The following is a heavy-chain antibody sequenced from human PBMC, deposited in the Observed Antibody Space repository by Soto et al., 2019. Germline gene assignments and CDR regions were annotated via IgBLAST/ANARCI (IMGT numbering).Heavy chain of an antibody. V-gene: IGHV1-18*01. CDR3: ARGRGFIAARLTQFDY. D-gene: IGHD6-6*01. J-gene: IGHJ4*02. CDR2: ISAYNGNT. Sequence: GASVKVSCKASGYTFTSYGISWVRQAPGQGLEWMGWISAYNGNTNYAQKLQGRVTMTTDTSTSTAYMELRSLRSDDTAVYYYARGRGFIAARLTQFDYWGQGTLVTVSS. CDR1: GYTFTSYG.